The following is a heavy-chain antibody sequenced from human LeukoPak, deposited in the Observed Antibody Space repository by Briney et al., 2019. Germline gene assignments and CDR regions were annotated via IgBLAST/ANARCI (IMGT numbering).Heavy chain of an antibody. CDR2: ISAYNGNT. V-gene: IGHV1-18*01. CDR3: EKVMEIVATTMYYCDY. J-gene: IGHJ4*02. D-gene: IGHD5-12*01. Sequence: GASVKVSCKASGYTFTSYGISWVRQAPGQGLEWMGWISAYNGNTNYAQKLQGRVTMTTDTSTSTAYMELRSLRSDDTAVYYCEKVMEIVATTMYYCDYWGQGTVVTVSS. CDR1: GYTFTSYG.